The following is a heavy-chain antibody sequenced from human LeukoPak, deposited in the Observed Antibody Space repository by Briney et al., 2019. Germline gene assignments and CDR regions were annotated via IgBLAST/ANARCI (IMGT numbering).Heavy chain of an antibody. CDR2: INPSGGST. CDR1: EYTFTAYY. D-gene: IGHD3-22*01. J-gene: IGHJ4*02. Sequence: ASVKVSCKASEYTFTAYYMHCVRQAPGQGLEWMGIINPSGGSTSYAQKFQGRVTMTRDTSTSTVYMELSSLRSEDTAVYYCARVRRAHFGDYYFSPTFDYWGQGTLVTVSS. CDR3: ARVRRAHFGDYYFSPTFDY. V-gene: IGHV1-46*01.